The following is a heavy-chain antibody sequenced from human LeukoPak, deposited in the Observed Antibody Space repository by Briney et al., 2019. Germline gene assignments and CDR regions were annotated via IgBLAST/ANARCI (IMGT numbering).Heavy chain of an antibody. CDR2: ISSSSSTK. V-gene: IGHV3-48*01. Sequence: GGSLRLSCAASGFIFSSYGMNWVRQAPGKGLEWVSYISSSSSTKYYADSVKGRFIISRDNAENSLYLQMNSLRAEDTAVYFCARDPDFWGQGTLVTVSS. CDR3: ARDPDF. CDR1: GFIFSSYG. J-gene: IGHJ4*02.